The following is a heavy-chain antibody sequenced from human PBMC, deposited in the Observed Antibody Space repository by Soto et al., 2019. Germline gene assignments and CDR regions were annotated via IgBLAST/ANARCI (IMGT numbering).Heavy chain of an antibody. CDR3: ERSKSDIERPSLYYFDY. V-gene: IGHV4-31*03. J-gene: IGHJ4*02. CDR2: IYNSGST. Sequence: LRCTVSRGSITSSGYCWGWIRQHPGKGLEWIGDIYNSGSTHYNPSRKSRVSVLLDTANNQFSLKLTSAAAEDPALYYCERSKSDIERPSLYYFDYWVEGTVV. D-gene: IGHD5-12*01. CDR1: RGSITSSGYC.